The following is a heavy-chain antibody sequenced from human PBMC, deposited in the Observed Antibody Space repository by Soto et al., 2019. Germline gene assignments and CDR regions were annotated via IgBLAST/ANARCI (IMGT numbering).Heavy chain of an antibody. V-gene: IGHV3-74*01. CDR3: ARAYSSGWPLDY. J-gene: IGHJ4*02. CDR1: GFTFSSYW. D-gene: IGHD6-19*01. CDR2: VNGDGSST. Sequence: GGSLRLSCTASGFTFSSYWIHWVRQAPGKGLLWVSRVNGDGSSTNYADSVKGRFTIFRDNDRNTVHLQMNSLGAEDTAVYYCARAYSSGWPLDYWGQGTLVTVPQ.